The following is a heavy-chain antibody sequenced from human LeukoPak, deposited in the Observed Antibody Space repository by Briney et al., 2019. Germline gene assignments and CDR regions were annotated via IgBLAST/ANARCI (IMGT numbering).Heavy chain of an antibody. CDR2: IKQDGSVK. V-gene: IGHV3-7*01. CDR3: VRDSGGYSSILYDAFDV. J-gene: IGHJ3*01. Sequence: GGSLRLSCAASGFTFSGYWMIWVRQAPGKGLEWVANIKQDGSVKYYVDSVSGRFTISRDNAKNLLYLQMNSLRDEDTAVYYCVRDSGGYSSILYDAFDVWGRGTKVTVSS. CDR1: GFTFSGYW. D-gene: IGHD2-2*01.